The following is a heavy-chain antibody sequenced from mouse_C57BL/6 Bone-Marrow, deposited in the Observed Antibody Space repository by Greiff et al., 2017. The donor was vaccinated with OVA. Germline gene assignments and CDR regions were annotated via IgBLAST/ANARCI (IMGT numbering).Heavy chain of an antibody. J-gene: IGHJ1*03. CDR2: IYPRSGNT. CDR3: AREGLTWYFDV. Sequence: LVESGAELARPGASVQLSCKASGYTFTSYGISWVKQRTGQGLEWIGEIYPRSGNTYYNEKFKGKATLTADKSSSTAYMELRSLTSEDSAVYFCAREGLTWYFDVWGTGTTVTVSS. V-gene: IGHV1-81*01. CDR1: GYTFTSYG. D-gene: IGHD2-4*01.